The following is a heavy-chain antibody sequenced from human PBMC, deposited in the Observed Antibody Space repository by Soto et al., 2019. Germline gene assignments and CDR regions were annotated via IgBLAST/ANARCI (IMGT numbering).Heavy chain of an antibody. CDR1: GHTFTDSS. D-gene: IGHD5-12*01. V-gene: IGHV1-2*02. Sequence: SVKVSCKASGHTFTDSSMHWVRQAPGQGLEWMEWINLNSGGTYYAQKFQGRVTMTRDTSIITAYMELTGLKSDDTAVNYCARDLGGFDLDGPVTWGQGTPVTV. CDR3: ARDLGGFDLDGPVT. J-gene: IGHJ4*02. CDR2: INLNSGGT.